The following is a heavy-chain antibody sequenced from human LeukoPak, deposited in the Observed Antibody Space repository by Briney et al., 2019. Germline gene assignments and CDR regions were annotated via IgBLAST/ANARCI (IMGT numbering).Heavy chain of an antibody. CDR3: ARVIPRYFDWPTPWYYYGMDV. J-gene: IGHJ6*02. Sequence: GGSLRLSCAASGFTFSSYSMNWVRQAPGKGLEWVSSISSSSSYIYYADSVKGRFTISRDNAKNSLYLQTNSLRAEDTAVYYCARVIPRYFDWPTPWYYYGMDVWGQGTTVTVSS. D-gene: IGHD3-9*01. CDR2: ISSSSSYI. CDR1: GFTFSSYS. V-gene: IGHV3-21*01.